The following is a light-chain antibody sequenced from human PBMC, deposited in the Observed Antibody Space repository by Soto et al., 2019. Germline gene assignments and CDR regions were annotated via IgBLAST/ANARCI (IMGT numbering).Light chain of an antibody. CDR1: QSISSN. Sequence: EIVMTQSPATLSVSPGERATLSCRASQSISSNLAWYQQKPGQAPRLLISGASTRATGIPVRFIGSGSGTEFTLTISSLQPDDFATYFCQQYDSFPLTFGGGTKVDIK. J-gene: IGKJ4*01. V-gene: IGKV3-15*01. CDR2: GAS. CDR3: QQYDSFPLT.